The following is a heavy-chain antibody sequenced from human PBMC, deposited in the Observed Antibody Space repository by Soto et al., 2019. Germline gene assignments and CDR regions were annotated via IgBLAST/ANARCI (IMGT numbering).Heavy chain of an antibody. V-gene: IGHV1-69*01. D-gene: IGHD4-17*01. CDR3: ARVAYGDYGVDV. J-gene: IGHJ6*02. CDR2: IIPTFGTP. CDR1: GDTFSRYA. Sequence: QVQLVQSGAEVKKPGSSVKVSYKASGDTFSRYAISWVRQAPGQGLEWMGGIIPTFGTPNYAQKFQGRVTIIADESTSTVYMEVSSLTSEDTAMYYCARVAYGDYGVDVWGQGTTVTVSS.